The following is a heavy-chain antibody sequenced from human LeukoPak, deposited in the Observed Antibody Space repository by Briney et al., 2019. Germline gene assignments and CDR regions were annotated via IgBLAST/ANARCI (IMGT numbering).Heavy chain of an antibody. D-gene: IGHD1-14*01. CDR1: GFTFSSCG. V-gene: IGHV3-21*01. J-gene: IGHJ4*02. Sequence: PGGSLRLSCAASGFTFSSCGFNWGRQAPGKGLEWVSSIGPTGTDRYYADSLRGRFPISRDNAKNSMYLQMGRLRDEETAVYYCATETIGRHYDYWGQGTLLTVSS. CDR2: IGPTGTDR. CDR3: ATETIGRHYDY.